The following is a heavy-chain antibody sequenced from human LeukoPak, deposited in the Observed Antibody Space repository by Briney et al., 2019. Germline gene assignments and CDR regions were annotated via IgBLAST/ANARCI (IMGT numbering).Heavy chain of an antibody. CDR2: IYSGGRT. J-gene: IGHJ4*02. V-gene: IGHV3-53*01. CDR1: GFIVSSNY. Sequence: GGSLRVSCAASGFIVSSNYMSWVRQAPGKGLEWVSVIYSGGRTYYADSVKGRFTISRDNSRNTLYLQMNSLRAEDTAVYYCARTLIYSSGFYDYWGQGTLVTVSS. CDR3: ARTLIYSSGFYDY. D-gene: IGHD3-22*01.